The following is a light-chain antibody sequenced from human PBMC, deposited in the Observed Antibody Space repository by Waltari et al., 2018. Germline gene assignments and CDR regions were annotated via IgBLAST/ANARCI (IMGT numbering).Light chain of an antibody. J-gene: IGKJ1*01. Sequence: EIVLTQSPGTLSLSPGESAPLSCRATQPVSSTYLAWYQQKPGQAPRLLIYDASSRATGIPDGFSGSGSGTDFTLIIRRLEPEDFAVYYCQNYGSSTWTFGQGTKVEIK. CDR1: QPVSSTY. CDR2: DAS. V-gene: IGKV3-20*01. CDR3: QNYGSSTWT.